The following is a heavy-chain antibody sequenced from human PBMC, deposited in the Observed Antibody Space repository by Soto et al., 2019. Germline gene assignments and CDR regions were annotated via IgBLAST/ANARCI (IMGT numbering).Heavy chain of an antibody. Sequence: SETLSLTCTVSEGSISSYYWSWIRQPPGKGLEWIGYMYNTGSTVYNPSFKSRVTISVDTSKNQFSLKLNSVTAADTAVYYCARDLWGYCGTDCYPLDVWGQGTTVTVSS. CDR3: ARDLWGYCGTDCYPLDV. CDR1: EGSISSYY. CDR2: MYNTGST. V-gene: IGHV4-59*01. D-gene: IGHD2-21*02. J-gene: IGHJ6*02.